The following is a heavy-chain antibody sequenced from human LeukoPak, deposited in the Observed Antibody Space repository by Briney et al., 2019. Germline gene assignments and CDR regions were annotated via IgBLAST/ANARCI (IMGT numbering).Heavy chain of an antibody. CDR3: TTDDCSSTSCYFSRYYYYYMDV. CDR2: IKSKTDGGTT. CDR1: GGSISSYY. J-gene: IGHJ6*03. D-gene: IGHD2-2*01. Sequence: PSETLSLTCTVSGGSISSYYWSWVRQAPGKGLEWVGRIKSKTDGGTTDYAAPVKGRFTISRDDSKNTLYLQMNSLKTEDTAVYYCTTDDCSSTSCYFSRYYYYYMDVWGKGTTVTVSS. V-gene: IGHV3-15*01.